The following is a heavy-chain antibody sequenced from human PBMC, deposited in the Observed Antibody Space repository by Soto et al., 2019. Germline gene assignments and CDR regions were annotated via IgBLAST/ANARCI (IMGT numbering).Heavy chain of an antibody. Sequence: PSETLSLTCAVYGGSFSGYYWSWIRQPPGKGLEWMGEINHSGSANYNPSLKSRVTISVDTSKNQFSLKLSSVTAADTAVYYCARGELAYCGGDCYNNWFDPWGQGTLVTVSS. CDR3: ARGELAYCGGDCYNNWFDP. V-gene: IGHV4-34*01. CDR2: INHSGSA. D-gene: IGHD2-21*02. CDR1: GGSFSGYY. J-gene: IGHJ5*02.